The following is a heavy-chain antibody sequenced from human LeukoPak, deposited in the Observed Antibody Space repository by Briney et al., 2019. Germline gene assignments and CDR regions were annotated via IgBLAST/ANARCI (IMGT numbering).Heavy chain of an antibody. V-gene: IGHV3-13*01. J-gene: IGHJ2*01. CDR2: IGTTGDT. CDR3: ARLQHGYNGDWCFDL. CDR1: GFTFSVYD. D-gene: IGHD5-24*01. Sequence: GGSLRLSCAASGFTFSVYDIHWVRQSTERGLEWVPGIGTTGDTYYSGSVKGRFTISRENAKNSLSLQMNRLRAGDTAVYYCARLQHGYNGDWCFDLWGRGTLVTVSS.